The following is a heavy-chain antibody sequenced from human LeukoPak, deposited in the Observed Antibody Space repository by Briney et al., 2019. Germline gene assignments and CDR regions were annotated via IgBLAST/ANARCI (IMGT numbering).Heavy chain of an antibody. CDR1: GFTFSSYG. CDR2: IRYDGSNK. D-gene: IGHD1-26*01. Sequence: PGGSLRLSCAASGFTFSSYGMHWVRQAPGKGLEWVAFIRYDGSNKYYADSVKGRFTISRDNSKNTLYLQMNSLRAEDTAVYYCAKDSGSYWRFFDYWGQGTLVTVSS. V-gene: IGHV3-30*02. CDR3: AKDSGSYWRFFDY. J-gene: IGHJ4*02.